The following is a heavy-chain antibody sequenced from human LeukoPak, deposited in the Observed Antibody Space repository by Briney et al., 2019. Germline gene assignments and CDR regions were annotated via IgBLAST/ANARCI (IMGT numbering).Heavy chain of an antibody. CDR3: AKVLSGGSMGRGFYFDY. CDR1: GFTFSSYD. Sequence: PGGSLRLSCAASGFTFSSYDMHWVRQAPGQGLEWVAVISYDGSNKYYADSVKGRFTISRDNSKNTLYLQMNSLRAEDTAVYYCAKVLSGGSMGRGFYFDYWGQGTLVTVSS. D-gene: IGHD3-10*01. J-gene: IGHJ4*02. CDR2: ISYDGSNK. V-gene: IGHV3-30*18.